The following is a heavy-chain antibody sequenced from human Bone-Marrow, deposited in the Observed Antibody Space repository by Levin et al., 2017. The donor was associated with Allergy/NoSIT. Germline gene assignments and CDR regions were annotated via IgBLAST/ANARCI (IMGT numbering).Heavy chain of an antibody. J-gene: IGHJ4*02. V-gene: IGHV3-30*18. CDR3: AKEGRETTVGTRKARSYDH. Sequence: SCAGSGFTFSNYGLHWVRQVPGKGLEWVAVISFDGRDKYYADSVKGRFTISRDNSENTFPLQMNSLRPGDTAIYYCAKEGRETTVGTRKARSYDHWGQGTLVTVSS. CDR1: GFTFSNYG. CDR2: ISFDGRDK. D-gene: IGHD4-23*01.